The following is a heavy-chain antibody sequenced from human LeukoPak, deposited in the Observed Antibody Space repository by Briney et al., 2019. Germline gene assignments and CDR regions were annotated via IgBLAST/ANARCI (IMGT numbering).Heavy chain of an antibody. CDR1: GGSISSYY. CDR3: ARGLYDSSGYYYVDY. J-gene: IGHJ4*02. CDR2: IFTSGST. Sequence: SETLSLTCTVSGGSISSYYWSWIRQPAGKGLEWIGRIFTSGSTNYNPSLKGRVTMSVDTSKNQLSLKLSSVTAADTAVYYCARGLYDSSGYYYVDYWGQGTLVTVSS. V-gene: IGHV4-4*07. D-gene: IGHD3-22*01.